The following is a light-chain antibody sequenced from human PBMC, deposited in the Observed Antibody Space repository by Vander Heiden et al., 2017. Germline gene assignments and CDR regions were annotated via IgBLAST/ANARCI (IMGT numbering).Light chain of an antibody. CDR2: DDN. CDR1: NIEKKN. J-gene: IGLJ2*01. Sequence: SYVLTQPPSVSVAPGPTARLTCGGNNIEKKNVHWYQQKPGESPVVVVFDDNERPSGIPERFSGSNSGNTATLTISRVEAADEADFYCQVWDSRTDRVVFGGGTKLTV. V-gene: IGLV3-21*02. CDR3: QVWDSRTDRVV.